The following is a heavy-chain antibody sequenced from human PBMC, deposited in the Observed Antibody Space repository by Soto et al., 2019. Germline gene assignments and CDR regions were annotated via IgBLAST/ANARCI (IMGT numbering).Heavy chain of an antibody. CDR1: GFTFSSYG. V-gene: IGHV3-30*18. D-gene: IGHD5-18*01. Sequence: QVQLVESGGGVVQPGRSLRLSCAASGFTFSSYGMHWVRQAPGKGLEWVAVISYDGSNKYYADSVKGRFTISRDNSKNTLYLQMNSLRAEDTAVYYCAKNSRLGYSYGYFGLGGQGTLVTVSS. J-gene: IGHJ4*02. CDR3: AKNSRLGYSYGYFGL. CDR2: ISYDGSNK.